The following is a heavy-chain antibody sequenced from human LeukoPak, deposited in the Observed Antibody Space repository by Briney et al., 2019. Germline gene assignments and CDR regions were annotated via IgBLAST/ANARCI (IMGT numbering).Heavy chain of an antibody. CDR3: ARDVFEYSSSSSLDY. CDR1: GFTFSSYS. J-gene: IGHJ4*02. Sequence: GGSLRLSCAASGFTFSSYSMNWVRQAPGKGLEWVSYISSSSSTIYYADSVKGRFTISRDNAKNSPYLQMNSLRAEDTAVYYCARDVFEYSSSSSLDYWGQGTLVTVSS. CDR2: ISSSSSTI. V-gene: IGHV3-48*04. D-gene: IGHD6-6*01.